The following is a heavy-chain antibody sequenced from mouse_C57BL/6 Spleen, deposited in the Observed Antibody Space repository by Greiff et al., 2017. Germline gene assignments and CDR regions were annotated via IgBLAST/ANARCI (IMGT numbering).Heavy chain of an antibody. D-gene: IGHD4-1*01. CDR3: ARTWDPYYFDY. V-gene: IGHV2-2*01. CDR1: GFSLTSYG. Sequence: VQGLESGPGLVQPSPSLSITCTASGFSLTSYGVHWVRQSPGQGLEWLGVIWSGGSTDYNAAFISRLSISKDNSNGQIFLKMNSLQADDTAVYYCARTWDPYYFDYWGQGTTLTVSS. J-gene: IGHJ2*01. CDR2: IWSGGST.